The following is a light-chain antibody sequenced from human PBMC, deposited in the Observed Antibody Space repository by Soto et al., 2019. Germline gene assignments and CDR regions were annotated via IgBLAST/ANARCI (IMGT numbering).Light chain of an antibody. CDR1: SSDVGSNNR. J-gene: IGLJ1*01. CDR2: DVT. V-gene: IGLV2-18*02. CDR3: SSFTTSSTYV. Sequence: QSALTQPPSVSGSPGQSVAISCSGSSSDVGSNNRVSWYQQSPGTAPKLMIYDVTNRPSGVPDRFSGSKSGNTASLTISGLQAEDGADYYCSSFTTSSTYVFGTGTKVTVL.